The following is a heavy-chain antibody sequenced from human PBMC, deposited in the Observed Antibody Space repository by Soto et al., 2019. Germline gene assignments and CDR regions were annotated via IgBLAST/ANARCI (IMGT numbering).Heavy chain of an antibody. V-gene: IGHV1-8*02. CDR1: GYTFTDYD. CDR3: ARAQVGVSWSGYYKGWLDP. D-gene: IGHD3-3*01. CDR2: LNPDSGST. J-gene: IGHJ5*02. Sequence: QVQLVQSGAEIKKPGASVKVSCKASGYTFTDYDLYWVRQAPGQGLEWMGRLNPDSGSTVNGQKFRTRVSMTMNTSINTAYLELDSLRSEDTAVYYCARAQVGVSWSGYYKGWLDPWGQGTLVTVSP.